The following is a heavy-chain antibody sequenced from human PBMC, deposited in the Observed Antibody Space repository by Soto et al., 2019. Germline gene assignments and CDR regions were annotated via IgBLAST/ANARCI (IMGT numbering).Heavy chain of an antibody. CDR3: ARERVNRFDP. V-gene: IGHV1-46*01. J-gene: IGHJ5*02. D-gene: IGHD6-6*01. CDR1: GYTFISYY. Sequence: ASVKVSCKASGYTFISYYMHWVRQAPGQGLEWMGIINPSGGSTSYAQKFQGRVTMTRNTSISTAYMELSSLRSEDTAVYYCARERVNRFDPWGQGTLVTVSS. CDR2: INPSGGST.